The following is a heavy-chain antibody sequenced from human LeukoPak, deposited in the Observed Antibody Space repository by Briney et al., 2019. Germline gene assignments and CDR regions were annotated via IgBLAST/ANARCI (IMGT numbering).Heavy chain of an antibody. D-gene: IGHD3-9*01. CDR1: GFTFSSYG. J-gene: IGHJ4*02. V-gene: IGHV3-30*02. CDR2: IRYDGSNK. CDR3: AIEGTYYDILTGYYFDY. Sequence: GGSLRLSCAASGFTFSSYGMHWVRQAPGKGLEWVAFIRYDGSNKYYADSVKGRFTVSRDNSKSTLYLQMNSLRAEDTAVYYCAIEGTYYDILTGYYFDYWGQGTLVTVSS.